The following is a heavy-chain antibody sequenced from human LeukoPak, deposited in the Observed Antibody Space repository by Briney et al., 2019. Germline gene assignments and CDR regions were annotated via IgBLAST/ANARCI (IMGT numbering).Heavy chain of an antibody. CDR3: AKDGLWFGESQYYFDS. CDR2: ISANGGST. Sequence: GGSLRLSCTASGFTFSTYAMSWVRQAPGRGLEWVSIISANGGSTYYADSVEGRYTISRDNSNNTLYLHLHNLRAEDTALYYCAKDGLWFGESQYYFDSWGQGTLVTVSS. CDR1: GFTFSTYA. J-gene: IGHJ4*02. V-gene: IGHV3-23*01. D-gene: IGHD3-10*01.